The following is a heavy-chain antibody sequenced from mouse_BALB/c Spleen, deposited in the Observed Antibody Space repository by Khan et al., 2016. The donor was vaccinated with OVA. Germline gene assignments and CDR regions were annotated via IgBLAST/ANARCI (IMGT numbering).Heavy chain of an antibody. J-gene: IGHJ3*01. CDR3: ANGNYGWFAY. Sequence: EVELVESGGDLVEPGGSLKLSCAASEFTFSSFVMSWVRQTPEKRLEWVATISSAATYTYYPDSVKGRFTISRDNAKNTLYLQMNSLRSDDTAIYYCANGNYGWFAYWGQGTLVTVST. CDR1: EFTFSSFV. CDR2: ISSAATYT. V-gene: IGHV5-9-1*01. D-gene: IGHD2-1*01.